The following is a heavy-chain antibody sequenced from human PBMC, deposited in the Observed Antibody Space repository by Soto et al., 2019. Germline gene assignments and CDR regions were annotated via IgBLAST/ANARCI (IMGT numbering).Heavy chain of an antibody. CDR1: GFTFSSYT. V-gene: IGHV3-23*01. J-gene: IGHJ4*02. CDR2: ISGSGGST. CDR3: ANERSFDSSGFYDYFHY. D-gene: IGHD3-22*01. Sequence: EVQLLESGGGLVQPGGSLRLSCTASGFTFSSYTMSWVRQAPGQGLEWVSAISGSGGSTFYADSVKGRFAISRDNSKNTLFLQMNSLRADDTAVYYCANERSFDSSGFYDYFHYWGQGTLVTVSS.